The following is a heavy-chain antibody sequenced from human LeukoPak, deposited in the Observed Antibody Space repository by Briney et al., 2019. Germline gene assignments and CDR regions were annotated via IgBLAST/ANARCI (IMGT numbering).Heavy chain of an antibody. CDR2: INHSGST. V-gene: IGHV4-34*01. J-gene: IGHJ5*02. D-gene: IGHD2-15*01. CDR3: ARREAGYCSGGSCSSGGWFDP. Sequence: SETLSLTRAVYGGSFSGYYWSWIRQPPGKGLEWIGEINHSGSTNYNPSLKSRVTISVDTSKNQFSLKLSSVTAADTAVYYCARREAGYCSGGSCSSGGWFDPWGQGTLVTVSS. CDR1: GGSFSGYY.